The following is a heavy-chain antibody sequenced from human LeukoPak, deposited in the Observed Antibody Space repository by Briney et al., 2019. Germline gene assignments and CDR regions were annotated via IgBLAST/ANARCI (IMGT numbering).Heavy chain of an antibody. CDR1: GGSISSYY. V-gene: IGHV4-59*01. D-gene: IGHD6-19*01. J-gene: IGHJ5*02. CDR3: ARDVGSSGYNWFDP. CDR2: IYYSGST. Sequence: PSETLSLTCTVSGGSISSYYWSWIRQPPGKGLEWIGYIYYSGSTNYNPSLKSRVTISVDTSKNQFSLKLSSVTAADMAVYYCARDVGSSGYNWFDPWGQGTLVTVSS.